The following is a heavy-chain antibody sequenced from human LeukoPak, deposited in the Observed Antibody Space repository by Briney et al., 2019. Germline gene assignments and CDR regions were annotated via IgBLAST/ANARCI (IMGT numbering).Heavy chain of an antibody. CDR3: ARDGYCSSTGCSAYFFDS. D-gene: IGHD2-2*03. CDR2: INSDGSST. Sequence: GGSLRLSCAASGFSFSGYWVHWVRQVPGKGLVWVSQINSDGSSTSYADFVKGRFTISRDNAKNTLYLQLNSLRPEDTALYYCARDGYCSSTGCSAYFFDSWGQGTLVTVSS. J-gene: IGHJ4*02. V-gene: IGHV3-74*01. CDR1: GFSFSGYW.